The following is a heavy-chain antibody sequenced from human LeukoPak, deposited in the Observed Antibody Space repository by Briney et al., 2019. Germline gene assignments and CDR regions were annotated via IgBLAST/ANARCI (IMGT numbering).Heavy chain of an antibody. CDR1: GGSISSSSYY. J-gene: IGHJ6*03. Sequence: SETLSLTCTVSGGSISSSSYYWGWIRQPPGKGLEWIGSIYYSGSTYYNPSLKSRVTISVDTSKNQFSLKLSSVTAADTAVYYCARQLDGYSYGYPPLEYYYYMDVWGKGTTVTVSS. D-gene: IGHD5-18*01. CDR2: IYYSGST. CDR3: ARQLDGYSYGYPPLEYYYYMDV. V-gene: IGHV4-39*01.